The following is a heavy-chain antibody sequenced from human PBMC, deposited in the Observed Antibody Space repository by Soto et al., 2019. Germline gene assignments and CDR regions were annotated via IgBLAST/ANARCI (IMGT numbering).Heavy chain of an antibody. CDR3: VKDSGVAQQQSICGMGV. Sequence: PGGSLRLSCAASGFTFDDYAMHWVRQAPGKGLEWVSGISWNSGSIGYADSVKGRFTISRDNAKNSLCLQMNSLRAEDTALYYCVKDSGVAQQQSICGMGVWRKGYTVTVS. CDR2: ISWNSGSI. J-gene: IGHJ6*01. D-gene: IGHD6-13*01. CDR1: GFTFDDYA. V-gene: IGHV3-9*01.